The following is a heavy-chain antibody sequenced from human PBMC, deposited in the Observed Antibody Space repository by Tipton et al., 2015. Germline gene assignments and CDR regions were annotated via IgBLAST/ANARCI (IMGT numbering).Heavy chain of an antibody. CDR2: ISGGGSST. CDR1: GFTFSSYW. V-gene: IGHV3-23*01. J-gene: IGHJ6*02. D-gene: IGHD2-8*02. CDR3: ARDSLAHNYWYGMDV. Sequence: SLRLSCAASGFTFSSYWMHWVRQAPGKGLEWVSSISGGGSSTYYAESVKGRLTISRDNSKNTLYLQVSSLRPDDTAVYYCARDSLAHNYWYGMDVWGQGTTVTVSS.